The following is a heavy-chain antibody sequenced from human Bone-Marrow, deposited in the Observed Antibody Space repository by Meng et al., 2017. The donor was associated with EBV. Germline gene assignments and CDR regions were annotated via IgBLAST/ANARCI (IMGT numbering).Heavy chain of an antibody. CDR2: ISGSSYI. D-gene: IGHD3-16*02. CDR3: ARASQYDSVWGSYRYFDWFDP. V-gene: IGHV3-21*01. J-gene: IGHJ5*02. CDR1: GFTFSSYT. Sequence: EVQLVXSXXXXXKPXGXXXLSXGXSGFTFSSYTMNWVRQAPGKGLEWVSSISGSSYIYYADSVKCRFTISRDNAKNSLYLQMNSLRAEDTAVYYCARASQYDSVWGSYRYFDWFDPWGQGTLVTVSS.